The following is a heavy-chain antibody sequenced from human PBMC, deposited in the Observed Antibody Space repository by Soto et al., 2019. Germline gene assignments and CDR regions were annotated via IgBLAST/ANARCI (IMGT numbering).Heavy chain of an antibody. CDR3: AREPPAAGENWFDP. J-gene: IGHJ5*02. Sequence: SETLSLTCTVSGGSTSNYYWNWIRQPPGKGLEWIGYIYYSGSTNYNPSLKSRVTISIDTSKNQFSLKLSSVTAADTAVYYCAREPPAAGENWFDPGAREPWSPSPQ. CDR2: IYYSGST. CDR1: GGSTSNYY. V-gene: IGHV4-59*01. D-gene: IGHD6-13*01.